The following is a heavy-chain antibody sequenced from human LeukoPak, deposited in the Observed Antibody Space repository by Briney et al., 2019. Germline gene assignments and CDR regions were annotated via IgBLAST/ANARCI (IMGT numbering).Heavy chain of an antibody. J-gene: IGHJ4*02. CDR2: INSDGSST. V-gene: IGHV3-74*01. CDR1: GFTFSSYW. D-gene: IGHD6-19*01. CDR3: AKATSVSWSSGWYFDY. Sequence: TGGSLRLSCAASGFTFSSYWMHWVRQAPGKGLLWVSRINSDGSSTSYADSVKGRFTISRDNSKNTLYLQMNSLRAEDTAVYYCAKATSVSWSSGWYFDYWGQGTLVTVSS.